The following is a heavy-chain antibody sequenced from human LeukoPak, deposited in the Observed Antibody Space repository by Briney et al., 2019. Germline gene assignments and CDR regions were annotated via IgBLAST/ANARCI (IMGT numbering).Heavy chain of an antibody. CDR3: TRVEGVLIDY. V-gene: IGHV3-49*03. CDR1: GFTFGDYA. D-gene: IGHD2-8*01. CDR2: IRSKAYGGTT. J-gene: IGHJ4*02. Sequence: GGSLRLSCTASGFTFGDYAMSWFRQAPGKGLEWVGFIRSKAYGGTTEYAAPVKGRLTISRDDSKSIAYLQMNSLKTEDTAVYYCTRVEGVLIDYWGQGTLVTVSS.